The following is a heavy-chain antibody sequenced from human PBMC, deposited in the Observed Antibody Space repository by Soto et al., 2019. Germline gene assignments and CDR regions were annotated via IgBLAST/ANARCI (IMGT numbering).Heavy chain of an antibody. J-gene: IGHJ4*02. Sequence: ESGGGVVQPGRSLRLSCGASGFTFSSYGMHWVRQAPGKGLEWVAVIWDDGRNKIYADSVKGRFTISRDNSKNTLDLQMNSLRAEDTAIYYCVKGGYSYGDNFDFWGQGTLVTVSS. D-gene: IGHD5-18*01. CDR2: IWDDGRNK. V-gene: IGHV3-33*06. CDR1: GFTFSSYG. CDR3: VKGGYSYGDNFDF.